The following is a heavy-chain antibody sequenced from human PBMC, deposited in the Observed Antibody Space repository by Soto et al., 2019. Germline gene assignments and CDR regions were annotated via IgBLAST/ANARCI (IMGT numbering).Heavy chain of an antibody. Sequence: ASVKVSCKASGYTFTSYAMHWVRQAPGQRLEWMGWINAGNGNTKYSQKFQGRVTITRDTSASTAYMELSSLRSEDTAVYYCARDLLWFGEAPSYYYYSGMDVWGQGTTVTVSS. J-gene: IGHJ6*02. CDR2: INAGNGNT. CDR3: ARDLLWFGEAPSYYYYSGMDV. V-gene: IGHV1-3*01. D-gene: IGHD3-10*01. CDR1: GYTFTSYA.